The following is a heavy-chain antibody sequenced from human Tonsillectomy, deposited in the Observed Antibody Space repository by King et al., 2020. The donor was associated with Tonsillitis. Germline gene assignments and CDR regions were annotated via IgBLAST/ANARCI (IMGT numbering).Heavy chain of an antibody. V-gene: IGHV4-31*03. CDR3: ARDLGYCGGDCYSE. D-gene: IGHD2-21*02. Sequence: VQLQESGPGLVKPSQTLSLTCTVSGGSINSGGYYWSWIRQHPGKGLEWIGYIFYSGSTYYNPSLRSRVTISLDTSKNQFSLKLSSVTAADTAVYYCARDLGYCGGDCYSEWGQGTLVTVSS. J-gene: IGHJ4*02. CDR2: IFYSGST. CDR1: GGSINSGGYY.